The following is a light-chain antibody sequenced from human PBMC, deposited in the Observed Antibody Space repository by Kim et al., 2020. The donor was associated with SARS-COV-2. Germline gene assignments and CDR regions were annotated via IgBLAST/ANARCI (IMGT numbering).Light chain of an antibody. CDR1: SLRSYY. CDR2: GRN. CDR3: NSRDSTGKRWV. J-gene: IGLJ1*01. Sequence: SSELTQDPAVSVALGQTVKITCQGDSLRSYYASWYQQKPGQAPILVIYGRNNRPSGIQDRFSGSSSVNTASLTITGAQAEDEADYYCNSRDSTGKRWVFGTGTKVTVL. V-gene: IGLV3-19*01.